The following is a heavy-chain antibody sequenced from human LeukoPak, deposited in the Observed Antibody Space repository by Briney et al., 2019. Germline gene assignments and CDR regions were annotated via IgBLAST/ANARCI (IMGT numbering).Heavy chain of an antibody. CDR3: ARLGYSGYDPGIDY. J-gene: IGHJ4*02. CDR1: GGSISSSSYY. Sequence: SETLSPTCTVSGGSISSSSYYWGWIRQPPGKGLEWIGSIYYSGSTYYNPSLKSRVTISVDTSKNQFSLKLSSVTAADTAVYYCARLGYSGYDPGIDYWGQGTLVTVSS. CDR2: IYYSGST. V-gene: IGHV4-39*01. D-gene: IGHD5-12*01.